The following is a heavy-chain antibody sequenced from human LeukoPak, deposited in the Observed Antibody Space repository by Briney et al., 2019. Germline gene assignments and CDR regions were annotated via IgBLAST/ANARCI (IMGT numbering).Heavy chain of an antibody. J-gene: IGHJ6*03. CDR2: ISGSGGST. CDR3: ARDLGSSWYYYYYYMDV. V-gene: IGHV3-23*01. CDR1: GFTFSSYA. D-gene: IGHD6-13*01. Sequence: GSSLRLSCAASGFTFSSYAMSWGRQAPGKGLEWVSAISGSGGSTYYAGSVKGRFTISRDNSKNTLYLQMNSLRAEDTAVYYCARDLGSSWYYYYYYMDVWGKGTTVTVSS.